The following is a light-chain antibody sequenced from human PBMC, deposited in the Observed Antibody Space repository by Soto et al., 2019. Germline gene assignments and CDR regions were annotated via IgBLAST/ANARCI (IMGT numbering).Light chain of an antibody. V-gene: IGKV1-39*01. CDR2: AAA. Sequence: DIQMTQSPSSLSASVGDNVTITCRASQTISSFLNWHQQKVGKAPKVLMYAAASPQSGVPSRFSGSGSGTHFTLTISSLQPEDSATYYCQQSFSSPVTFGRGIKV. CDR1: QTISSF. J-gene: IGKJ4*01. CDR3: QQSFSSPVT.